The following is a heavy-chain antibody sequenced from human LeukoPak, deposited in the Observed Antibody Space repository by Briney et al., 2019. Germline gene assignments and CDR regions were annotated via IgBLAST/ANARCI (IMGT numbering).Heavy chain of an antibody. J-gene: IGHJ6*03. Sequence: GGSLRLSCAASGFNFSSYGMRWVRQAPGKGLEWVAFIRYDGSNKYYADSVKGRLTISRDNSKNTLYLQMNSLRAEDTAVYYCAKRGQLVRSDYYYYMDVWGKGTTVTVSS. CDR2: IRYDGSNK. V-gene: IGHV3-30*02. D-gene: IGHD6-6*01. CDR3: AKRGQLVRSDYYYYMDV. CDR1: GFNFSSYG.